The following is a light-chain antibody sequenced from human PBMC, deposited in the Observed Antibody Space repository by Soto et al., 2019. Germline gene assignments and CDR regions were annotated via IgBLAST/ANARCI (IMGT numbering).Light chain of an antibody. J-gene: IGKJ2*01. CDR2: GAS. CDR3: QQCGGSPLYT. Sequence: EIVLTQSPGTLSLSPGERATLSCRASQSVSSSYLAWYQQKPGQAPRLLIYGASSRATGIPDRFSGSGSGTDFPLTISRLEPEDFAVYYCQQCGGSPLYTFGQGTRLEIK. CDR1: QSVSSSY. V-gene: IGKV3-20*01.